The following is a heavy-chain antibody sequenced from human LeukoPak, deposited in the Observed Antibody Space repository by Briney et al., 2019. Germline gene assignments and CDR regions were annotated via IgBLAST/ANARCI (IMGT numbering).Heavy chain of an antibody. J-gene: IGHJ4*02. D-gene: IGHD5-18*01. V-gene: IGHV3-21*01. CDR3: ARDLLKDTAMDY. CDR2: ISSSSSYI. Sequence: GGSLRLSCAASGFTFSSYSMNWVRQAPGKGLEWVSSISSSSSYIYYADSVKGRFTTSRDNAKNSLYLQMNSLRAEDTAVYYCARDLLKDTAMDYWGQGTLVTVSS. CDR1: GFTFSSYS.